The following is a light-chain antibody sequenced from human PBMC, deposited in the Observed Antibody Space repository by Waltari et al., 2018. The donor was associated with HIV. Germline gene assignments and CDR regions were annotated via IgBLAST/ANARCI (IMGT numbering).Light chain of an antibody. V-gene: IGLV4-69*02. CDR2: VNCDGSH. CDR3: QTPGTGIQV. Sequence: QVVRTQSPVAAAPRGASVKRTCTLSSGHRSYAIAWHQQHTEKAPRYLMKVNCDGSHSKGDGIPDRFSGSSAGAERYLTISSRHCEDAASYYCQTPGTGIQVFGGGTKLTVL. CDR1: SGHRSYA. J-gene: IGLJ3*02.